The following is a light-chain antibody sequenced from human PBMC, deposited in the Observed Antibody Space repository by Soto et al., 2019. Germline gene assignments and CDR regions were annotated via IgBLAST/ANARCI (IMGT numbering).Light chain of an antibody. CDR2: EVN. J-gene: IGLJ3*02. CDR3: TSYGGRDNLM. CDR1: SSDMGAYNY. V-gene: IGLV2-8*01. Sequence: QSVLTQPPSASGSPGQSVTISCTGTSSDMGAYNYVSWFQQHPGEAPKLILSEVNKRPSGVPDRFSGSKSGNTASLTVSGLQAEDEAVYYCTSYGGRDNLMFGGGTKVTVL.